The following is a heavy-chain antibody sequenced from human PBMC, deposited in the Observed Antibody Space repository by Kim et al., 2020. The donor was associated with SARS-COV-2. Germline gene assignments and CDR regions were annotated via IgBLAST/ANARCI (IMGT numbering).Heavy chain of an antibody. CDR1: GGTFSSYA. D-gene: IGHD3-22*01. CDR2: IFPIFGTS. V-gene: IGHV1-69*13. Sequence: SVKVSCKASGGTFSSYAISWVRQAPGQGLEWMGGIFPIFGTSNYAQKFQGRVTITADESTSTAYMELSSLRSDDTAVYYCARDSPYYYDSSGYNRPAEYFQHCGQGTLGTVSS. J-gene: IGHJ1*01. CDR3: ARDSPYYYDSSGYNRPAEYFQH.